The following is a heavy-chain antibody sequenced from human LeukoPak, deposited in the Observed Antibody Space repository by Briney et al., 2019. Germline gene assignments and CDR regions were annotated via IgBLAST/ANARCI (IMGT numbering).Heavy chain of an antibody. V-gene: IGHV1-69*05. CDR3: AREASYSSSWYNHFDY. Sequence: SVKVSCKASGGTFSSYAISWVRQAPGQGLEWMGGIIPIFGTANYAQKFQGRVTITTDESTSTAYMELGSLRSEDTAVYYCAREASYSSSWYNHFDYWGQGTLVTVSS. D-gene: IGHD6-13*01. J-gene: IGHJ4*02. CDR1: GGTFSSYA. CDR2: IIPIFGTA.